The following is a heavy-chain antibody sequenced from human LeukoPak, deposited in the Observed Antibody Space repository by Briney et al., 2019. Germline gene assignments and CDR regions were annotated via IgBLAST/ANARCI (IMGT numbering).Heavy chain of an antibody. J-gene: IGHJ4*02. CDR1: GFTFSSYS. Sequence: GGSLRLSCAASGFTFSSYSMNWVRQAPGKGLEWVAVISYDGSNKYYADSVKGRFTISRDNSKNTLYLQMNGLRAEDTAVYYCAKDRWELLAYFDYWGQGTLVTVSS. D-gene: IGHD1-26*01. CDR2: ISYDGSNK. CDR3: AKDRWELLAYFDY. V-gene: IGHV3-30*18.